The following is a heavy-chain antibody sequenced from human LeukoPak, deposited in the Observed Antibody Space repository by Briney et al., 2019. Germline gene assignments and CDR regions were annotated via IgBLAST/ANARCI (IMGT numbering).Heavy chain of an antibody. CDR3: ARAQGDYRNFNNKWFDP. CDR2: IIPIFGTA. Sequence: GASVTVSCKASGGTFSNFAISWVRQAPGQGLQWMGGIIPIFGTASHAQKFQGRVTITTDESTSTAYMELRSLRSEDTAVYYCARAQGDYRNFNNKWFDPWGQGTLVTVSS. J-gene: IGHJ5*02. CDR1: GGTFSNFA. D-gene: IGHD4-11*01. V-gene: IGHV1-69*05.